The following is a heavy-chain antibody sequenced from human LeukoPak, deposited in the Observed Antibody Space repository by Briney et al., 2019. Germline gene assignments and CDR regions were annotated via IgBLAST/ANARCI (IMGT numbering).Heavy chain of an antibody. Sequence: SETLPLTCTVSGGSISSSSYYWGWVRQPPGKGLEWIGSIYYSGSTYYNPSLKSRVTISGDTSKNQFSLKLSSVTAADTAVYYCARRVYGGPGRNYYYCMDVWGKGTTVTVSS. CDR2: IYYSGST. D-gene: IGHD4-23*01. V-gene: IGHV4-39*01. CDR1: GGSISSSSYY. CDR3: ARRVYGGPGRNYYYCMDV. J-gene: IGHJ6*03.